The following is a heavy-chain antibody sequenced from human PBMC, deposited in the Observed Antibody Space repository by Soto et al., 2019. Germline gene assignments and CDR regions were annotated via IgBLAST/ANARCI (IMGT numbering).Heavy chain of an antibody. CDR3: ARRTGKGWFDP. J-gene: IGHJ5*02. CDR1: GDSISSGIYS. Sequence: SETLSLTCAVSGDSISSGIYSWSWIRHSPGKGLDWIGYIYPSGIADYNPSLRSRVTISVDRSKNQFFLNLSSVTAADTAVYFCARRTGKGWFDPWGQGTLVTVSS. V-gene: IGHV4-30-2*06. CDR2: IYPSGIA.